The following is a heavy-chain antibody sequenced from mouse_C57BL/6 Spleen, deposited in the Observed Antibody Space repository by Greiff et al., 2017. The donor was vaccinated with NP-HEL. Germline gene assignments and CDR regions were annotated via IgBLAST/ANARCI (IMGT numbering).Heavy chain of an antibody. CDR1: GYTFTSYG. V-gene: IGHV1-81*01. CDR2: IYPRSGNT. D-gene: IGHD1-1*01. Sequence: QVQLQQSGAELARPGASVKLSCKASGYTFTSYGISWVKQRTGQGLEWIGEIYPRSGNTDYNEKFKGKATLTADKSSSTAYMELRSLTSEDSAVYFCARAGYYGSSYGTNYFDYWGQGTTLTVSS. J-gene: IGHJ2*01. CDR3: ARAGYYGSSYGTNYFDY.